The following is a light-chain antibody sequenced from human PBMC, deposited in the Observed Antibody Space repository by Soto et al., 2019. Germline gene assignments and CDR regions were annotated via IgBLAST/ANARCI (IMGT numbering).Light chain of an antibody. CDR2: SCK. CDR1: SSNIGSNT. Sequence: QSVLTQPPSASGTPGQRVTISCSGSSSNIGSNTVHWYQQLPGTAPKLLIYSCKQRPSGVPDRFSGSKSGTSASLAISGLQSEDEADYDCAAWDDSLNGPYVVFGGGTKLTVL. V-gene: IGLV1-44*01. CDR3: AAWDDSLNGPYVV. J-gene: IGLJ2*01.